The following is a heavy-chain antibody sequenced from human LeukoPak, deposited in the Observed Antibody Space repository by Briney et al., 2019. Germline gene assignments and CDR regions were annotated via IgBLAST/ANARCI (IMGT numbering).Heavy chain of an antibody. CDR1: GFTFSTYA. D-gene: IGHD3-16*01. Sequence: GGSLRLSCALSGFTFSTYAMNWVRQAQGKGLEWVSGISGSGGGKFYADSVKGRFTISRDKSKSTLYLQMNSLKAEDAAVYYCAKDNADYPIFYFDSWGQGTLVTVSS. J-gene: IGHJ4*02. CDR3: AKDNADYPIFYFDS. CDR2: ISGSGGGK. V-gene: IGHV3-23*01.